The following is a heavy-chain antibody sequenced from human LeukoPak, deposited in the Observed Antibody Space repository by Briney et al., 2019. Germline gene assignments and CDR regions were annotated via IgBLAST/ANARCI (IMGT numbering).Heavy chain of an antibody. CDR2: IYTSGST. D-gene: IGHD2-15*01. CDR3: ARDPPRGWDAFDI. V-gene: IGHV4-4*07. CDR1: GGSTSSYY. J-gene: IGHJ3*02. Sequence: PSETLSPTCTVSGGSTSSYYWSWIRQPAGKGLEWIGRIYTSGSTNYNPSLKSRVTMSVDTSKNQFSLKLSSVTAADTAVYYCARDPPRGWDAFDIWGQGTMVTVSS.